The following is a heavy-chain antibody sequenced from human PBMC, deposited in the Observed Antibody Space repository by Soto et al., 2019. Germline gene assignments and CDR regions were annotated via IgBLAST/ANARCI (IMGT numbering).Heavy chain of an antibody. J-gene: IGHJ4*02. V-gene: IGHV4-61*01. CDR1: GGSVSSGSYY. CDR3: ARGPDY. Sequence: QVQLQESGPGLVQPSETLSLTCTVSGGSVSSGSYYWSWIRQPPGKGLEWIGYISNSGSTNYNPSLKSRVIISVDTSKNQFSQRLSSVTAADTAVYYCARGPDYWGQGTLVTVSS. CDR2: ISNSGST.